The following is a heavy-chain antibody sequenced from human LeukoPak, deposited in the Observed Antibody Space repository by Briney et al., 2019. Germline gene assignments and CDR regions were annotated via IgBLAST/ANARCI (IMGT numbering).Heavy chain of an antibody. Sequence: GGSLRLSCAAAGFTFSDYGMNWVRQAPGKGLEWVSGISGSGISTYYADSVKGRFTISRDNSKNTLYLQMNSLRAEDTAVYYCAKGERGLLWFGELFYYFEYWGQGILVTVSS. J-gene: IGHJ4*02. D-gene: IGHD3-10*01. CDR3: AKGERGLLWFGELFYYFEY. CDR2: ISGSGIST. CDR1: GFTFSDYG. V-gene: IGHV3-23*01.